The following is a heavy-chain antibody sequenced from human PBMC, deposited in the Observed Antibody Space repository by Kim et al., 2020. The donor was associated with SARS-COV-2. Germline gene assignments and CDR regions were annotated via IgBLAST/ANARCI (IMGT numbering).Heavy chain of an antibody. J-gene: IGHJ4*01. D-gene: IGHD6-13*01. CDR2: IYYIGIT. CDR1: VGSISSSSYY. Sequence: SETLSLTCTVSVGSISSSSYYWGWIRQPPGKGLEWFGSIYYIGITYYNPSFKIRVTISVDTSKNHLSLKLTSVTAADTAVSYCASPAGRLFIAAAPYYF. V-gene: IGHV4-39*01. CDR3: ASPAGRLFIAAAPYYF.